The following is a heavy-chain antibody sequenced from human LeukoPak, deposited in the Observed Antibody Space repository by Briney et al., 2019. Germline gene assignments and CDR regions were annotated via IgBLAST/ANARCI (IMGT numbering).Heavy chain of an antibody. J-gene: IGHJ6*01. CDR3: ARHQPWATIMGPVMDV. D-gene: IGHD5-24*01. V-gene: IGHV4-59*08. CDR2: IYYSGST. CDR1: GVSISTYY. Sequence: SETLSLTCTVSGVSISTYYWSWIPQPPGKGLEWIGYIYYSGSTDYNPSLKSRVTISVDTSNNQFSLKLNPVTAADTAVYYCARHQPWATIMGPVMDVWGQGTTVTVSS.